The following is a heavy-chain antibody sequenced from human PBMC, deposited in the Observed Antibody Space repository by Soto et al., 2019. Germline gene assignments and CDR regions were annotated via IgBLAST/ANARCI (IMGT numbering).Heavy chain of an antibody. J-gene: IGHJ6*02. V-gene: IGHV1-3*01. Sequence: QVQLVQSGAEVKKPGASVKVSCKASGYTFNNHAIHWVRQAPGQRLEWMGWINAGNGNTKYSQKFQGRVTITRDTSASTAYMELSSLRSEDTAVYYCARGYQPLDVWCQGTTVTVSS. CDR3: ARGYQPLDV. CDR1: GYTFNNHA. CDR2: INAGNGNT. D-gene: IGHD6-13*01.